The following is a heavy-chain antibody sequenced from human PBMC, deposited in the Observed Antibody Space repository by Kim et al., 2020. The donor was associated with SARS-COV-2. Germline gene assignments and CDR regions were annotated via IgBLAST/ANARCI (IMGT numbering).Heavy chain of an antibody. V-gene: IGHV4-31*03. CDR3: ARGEVEDLLKLGAFDI. D-gene: IGHD2-15*01. J-gene: IGHJ3*02. Sequence: SETLSLTCTVSGGSISSGGYYWSWIRQHPGKGLEWIGYIYYSGSTYYNPSLKSRVTISVDTSKNQFSLKLSSVTAADTAVYYCARGEVEDLLKLGAFDIWGQGTMVTVSS. CDR1: GGSISSGGYY. CDR2: IYYSGST.